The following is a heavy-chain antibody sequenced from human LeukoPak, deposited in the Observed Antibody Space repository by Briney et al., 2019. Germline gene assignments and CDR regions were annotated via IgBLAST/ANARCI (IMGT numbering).Heavy chain of an antibody. V-gene: IGHV1-18*01. J-gene: IGHJ5*02. CDR3: AREVLGYCSSTSCYLGWFDP. CDR2: ISAYNGNT. CDR1: GYTFTSYG. D-gene: IGHD2-2*01. Sequence: GASVKVSCKASGYTFTSYGISWVRQAPGQGLEWMGWISAYNGNTNYAQKLQGRVTMTTDTSTSTAYMELRSLRSDDTAVYYCAREVLGYCSSTSCYLGWFDPWGQGTLVTVSS.